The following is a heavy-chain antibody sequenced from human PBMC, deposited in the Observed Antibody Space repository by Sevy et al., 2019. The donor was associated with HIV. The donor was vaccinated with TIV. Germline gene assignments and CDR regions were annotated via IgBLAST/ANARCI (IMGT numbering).Heavy chain of an antibody. CDR3: ARGRVSSGTALFSYYYMDV. D-gene: IGHD6-19*01. Sequence: SETLSLTCTVSGGSISSYYWSWIRQPPGKGLEWIGYIYYSGSTNYNPSLKSRVTISVDTSKNQFSLKLSSVTAADTAVYYCARGRVSSGTALFSYYYMDVWGKGTTVTVSS. J-gene: IGHJ6*03. CDR1: GGSISSYY. V-gene: IGHV4-59*01. CDR2: IYYSGST.